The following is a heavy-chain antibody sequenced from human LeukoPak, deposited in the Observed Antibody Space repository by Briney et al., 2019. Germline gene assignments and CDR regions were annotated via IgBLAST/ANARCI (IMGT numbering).Heavy chain of an antibody. CDR3: ARIIAAGSSDY. D-gene: IGHD6-13*01. V-gene: IGHV3-21*01. J-gene: IGHJ4*02. Sequence: GGSLRLSCAASGFTFSSYSMNWVRQAPGKGLEWVSSISSSSGYIYYADSVKGRFTISRDNAKNSLYLQMNSLRAEDTAVYYCARIIAAGSSDYWGQGTLVTVSS. CDR2: ISSSSGYI. CDR1: GFTFSSYS.